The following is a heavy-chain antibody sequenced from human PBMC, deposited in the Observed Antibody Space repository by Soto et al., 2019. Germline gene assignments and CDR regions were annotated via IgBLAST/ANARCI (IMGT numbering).Heavy chain of an antibody. CDR1: GGTFSSYA. V-gene: IGHV1-69*12. Sequence: QVQLVQSGAEVKKPGSSVKVSCKASGGTFSSYAISWVRQAPGQGLEWMGGIIPIFGTANYAQKFQGRVTITADESTSTAYMELSSLRSEDTAVYYCARGDYYGSGSYYSSYYYGMDVWGQGTTVTVSS. CDR2: IIPIFGTA. CDR3: ARGDYYGSGSYYSSYYYGMDV. D-gene: IGHD3-10*01. J-gene: IGHJ6*02.